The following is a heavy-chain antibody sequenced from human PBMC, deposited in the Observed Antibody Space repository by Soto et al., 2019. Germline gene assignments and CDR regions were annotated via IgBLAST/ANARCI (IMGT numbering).Heavy chain of an antibody. CDR3: AKVRAIWYNWNDVPFDY. V-gene: IGHV3-23*01. CDR1: GFTFSSYA. D-gene: IGHD1-20*01. Sequence: GGSLRLSCAASGFTFSSYAMSWVRQAPGKGLEWVSAISGSGGSTYYADSVKGRFTISRDNSKNTLYLQMNSLRAEDTAVYYCAKVRAIWYNWNDVPFDYWGQGTLVTVSS. J-gene: IGHJ4*02. CDR2: ISGSGGST.